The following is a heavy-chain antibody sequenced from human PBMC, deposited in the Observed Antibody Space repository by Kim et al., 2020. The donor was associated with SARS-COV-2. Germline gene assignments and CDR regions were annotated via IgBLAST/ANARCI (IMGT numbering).Heavy chain of an antibody. J-gene: IGHJ6*01. CDR1: GGSVSSGSYY. V-gene: IGHV4-61*01. Sequence: SETLSLTCTVSGGSVSSGSYYWSWIRQPPGKGLEWIGYIYDSGSTNYNPSLKSRVTISVDTSKNQFSLKLSSVTAADTAVYYCARDNIRRPLSYYYYGM. CDR2: IYDSGST. CDR3: ARDNIRRPLSYYYYGM.